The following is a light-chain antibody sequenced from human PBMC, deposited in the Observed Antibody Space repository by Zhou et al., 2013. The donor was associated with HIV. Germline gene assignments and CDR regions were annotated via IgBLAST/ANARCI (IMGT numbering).Light chain of an antibody. CDR3: QLRSSWPPRLT. CDR1: QSVGSS. V-gene: IGKV3-11*01. J-gene: IGKJ4*01. CDR2: DVF. Sequence: DIVLTQSPATVSLSPGERASLSCKASQSVGSSLAWYQQKSGRAPRLLIYDVFNRATGIPARFSGSGSGTDFTLTIRSLEPEDFAVYYCQLRSSWPPRLTFGGGTKVEIK.